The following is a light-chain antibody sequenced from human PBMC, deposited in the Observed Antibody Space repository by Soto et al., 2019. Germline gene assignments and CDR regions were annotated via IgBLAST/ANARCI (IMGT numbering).Light chain of an antibody. Sequence: DIQMTQSPSSLSASVGDRVTISCRASQTISTYLHWYQHKPGKVPRLLIYAASSLQSGVPSRFSGSGSGTDFTLTISSLQPEDFATYYCQQSYSTPIFTFGPGTKVDIK. V-gene: IGKV1-39*01. CDR1: QTISTY. CDR2: AAS. CDR3: QQSYSTPIFT. J-gene: IGKJ3*01.